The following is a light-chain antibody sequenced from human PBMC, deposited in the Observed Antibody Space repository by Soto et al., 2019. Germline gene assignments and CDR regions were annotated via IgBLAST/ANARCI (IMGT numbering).Light chain of an antibody. CDR1: SSDVGGSNY. CDR2: EVS. CDR3: SSYTSSNTREV. V-gene: IGLV2-14*01. J-gene: IGLJ1*01. Sequence: QSALIQPASVSGSPGQSITISCTGTSSDVGGSNYVSWYQHHPHRAPKLLIYEVSYRPSGVSNRFSGSKSGNTASLTISGLQAEDEADYYCSSYTSSNTREVFGFGTKLTVL.